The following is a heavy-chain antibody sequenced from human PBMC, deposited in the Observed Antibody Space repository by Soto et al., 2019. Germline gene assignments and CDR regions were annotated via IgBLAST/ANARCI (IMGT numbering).Heavy chain of an antibody. CDR1: GYTFSSFG. CDR3: ARVGAYCSSTSCFDY. CDR2: ISAYSGNT. D-gene: IGHD2-2*01. J-gene: IGHJ4*02. V-gene: IGHV1-18*01. Sequence: QVQLVQSGAEVKKPGASVKVSCKASGYTFSSFGISWVRQAPGQGLEWMGWISAYSGNTDYAQNLQGRVTMTTDTSTTTASMELRSLRSDDTAVYFCARVGAYCSSTSCFDYWGQGILVTVSS.